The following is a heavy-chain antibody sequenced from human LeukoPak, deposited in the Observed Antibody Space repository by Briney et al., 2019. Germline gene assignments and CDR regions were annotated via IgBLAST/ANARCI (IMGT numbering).Heavy chain of an antibody. Sequence: PSETLSLTCTVSGYSISSGYYWGWIRQPPGKGLEWIGEINQSGSTNYNPSLKSRVTISVDTSKNQFSLKVSSVTAADTAVYYCARRPYSSSWYDWFDLWGQGTRVIISS. CDR2: INQSGST. D-gene: IGHD6-13*01. CDR3: ARRPYSSSWYDWFDL. J-gene: IGHJ5*02. V-gene: IGHV4-38-2*02. CDR1: GYSISSGYY.